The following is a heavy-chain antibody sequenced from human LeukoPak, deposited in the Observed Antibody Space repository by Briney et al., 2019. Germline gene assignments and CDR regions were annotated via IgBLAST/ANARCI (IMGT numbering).Heavy chain of an antibody. J-gene: IGHJ3*02. CDR3: ARPKSSFLSNDAFDI. CDR2: TGYSGRT. Sequence: SGTLSLTCTVSGVSMTEYYWNWIRQSPGKGLEWIGYTGYSGRTNYNPSLKSRVTISVDKSKNQFSLKLSSVTAADTAVYYCARPKSSFLSNDAFDIWGQGTMVTVSS. V-gene: IGHV4-59*08. CDR1: GVSMTEYY. D-gene: IGHD2/OR15-2a*01.